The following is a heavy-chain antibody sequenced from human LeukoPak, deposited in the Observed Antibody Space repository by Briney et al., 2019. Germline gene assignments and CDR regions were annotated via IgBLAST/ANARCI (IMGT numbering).Heavy chain of an antibody. CDR2: ISSSSSYI. J-gene: IGHJ4*02. D-gene: IGHD3-22*01. CDR1: GFTFSSYS. CDR3: AGTTYYYDSSGYPPLD. Sequence: GGSLRLSCAASGFTFSSYSMNWVRHAPGKGLEWVSSISSSSSYIYYADSVKGRFTISRDNAKNSLYLQMNSLRAEDTAVYYCAGTTYYYDSSGYPPLDWGQGTLVTVSS. V-gene: IGHV3-21*01.